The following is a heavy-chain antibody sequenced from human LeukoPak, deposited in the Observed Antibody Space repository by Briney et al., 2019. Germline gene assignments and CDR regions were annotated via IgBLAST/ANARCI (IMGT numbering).Heavy chain of an antibody. Sequence: GGSLRLSCAASGFTFDDYGMSWVRQAPGKGLEWVSGINWNGGSTGYADSVKGRFTISRDNAKNSLYLQMNSLRAEDTAVYYCAREVYYDSSGYHGYWGQGTLVTVSS. CDR2: INWNGGST. CDR3: AREVYYDSSGYHGY. J-gene: IGHJ4*02. CDR1: GFTFDDYG. D-gene: IGHD3-22*01. V-gene: IGHV3-20*04.